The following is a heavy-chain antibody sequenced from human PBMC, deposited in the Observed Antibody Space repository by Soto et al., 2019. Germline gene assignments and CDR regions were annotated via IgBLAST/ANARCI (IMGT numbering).Heavy chain of an antibody. V-gene: IGHV3-21*01. CDR1: GFIFSSYD. CDR2: IRSSSTYR. CDR3: AREGRYCTSTTCYDYGMDV. D-gene: IGHD2-2*01. Sequence: EVQLVESGGGLVKPGGSLRLYCAASGFIFSSYDMNWVRQAPGKGLEWVSSIRSSSTYRYYADSVKGRFTISRDNAQNTLHLQMVSLRPEDTVVYYCAREGRYCTSTTCYDYGMDVWRQGTTVIVSS. J-gene: IGHJ6*02.